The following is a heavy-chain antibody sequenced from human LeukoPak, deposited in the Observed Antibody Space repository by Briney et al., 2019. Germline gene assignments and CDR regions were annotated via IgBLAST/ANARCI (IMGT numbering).Heavy chain of an antibody. J-gene: IGHJ6*03. V-gene: IGHV3-48*01. CDR1: GFTFSSYT. Sequence: GGSLRLSCATSGFTFSSYTMNWVRQPPGKGLEWVSNIGTSSTTIYYAGSVKGRFTISRDNAKNSLYLQMNSLRADDTAVYYCARFAAGGSYYYYMDVWGKGTTVTVSS. CDR3: ARFAAGGSYYYYMDV. CDR2: IGTSSTTI. D-gene: IGHD6-25*01.